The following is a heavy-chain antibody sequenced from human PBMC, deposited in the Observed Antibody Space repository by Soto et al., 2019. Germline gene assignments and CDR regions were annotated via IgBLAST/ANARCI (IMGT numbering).Heavy chain of an antibody. CDR3: ARDVLGSGSYYEPDAFDI. CDR2: ISAYNGNT. J-gene: IGHJ3*02. Sequence: ASVKVSCKASGYTFTSYGISWVRQAPGQGLEWMGWISAYNGNTNYAQKLQGRVTMTTDTSTSTAYMELRSLRSDDTAVYYCARDVLGSGSYYEPDAFDIWGQGTMLTVSS. CDR1: GYTFTSYG. D-gene: IGHD3-10*01. V-gene: IGHV1-18*01.